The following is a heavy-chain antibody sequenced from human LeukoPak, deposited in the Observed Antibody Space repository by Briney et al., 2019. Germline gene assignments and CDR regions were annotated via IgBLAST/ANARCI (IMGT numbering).Heavy chain of an antibody. V-gene: IGHV3-23*01. Sequence: AGGSLRLSCAASGFTFSSYGMSWVRQAPGKGLEWVSAISGNGGSTYYADSVKGRFTVSRDNSKNTLYLQMNSLRAEDTAVYYCAKVGCSSTSCYIDQEYFQHWGQGTLVTVSS. CDR3: AKVGCSSTSCYIDQEYFQH. J-gene: IGHJ1*01. CDR1: GFTFSSYG. D-gene: IGHD2-2*02. CDR2: ISGNGGST.